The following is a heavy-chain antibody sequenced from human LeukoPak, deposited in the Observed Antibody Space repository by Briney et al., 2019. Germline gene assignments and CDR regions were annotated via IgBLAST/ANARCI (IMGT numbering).Heavy chain of an antibody. CDR2: ISRTVTTT. D-gene: IGHD1-7*01. Sequence: PGGSLRLSCAASGFTFSRYDLAWVRQAPGKGLECVSTISRTVTTTYFAASVKGRFTISRDNSKNTLYLQTNSLRAEDTAVYYCAKDSGYNWNSYYFDYWGQGTLVTVSS. V-gene: IGHV3-23*01. J-gene: IGHJ4*02. CDR3: AKDSGYNWNSYYFDY. CDR1: GFTFSRYD.